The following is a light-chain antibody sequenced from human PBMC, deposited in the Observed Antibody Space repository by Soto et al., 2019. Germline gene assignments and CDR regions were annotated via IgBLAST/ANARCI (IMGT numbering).Light chain of an antibody. J-gene: IGLJ1*01. CDR1: SSDVGDYNS. V-gene: IGLV2-14*01. CDR2: DVS. Sequence: QSALTQPASVSGSPGQSITISCTGTSSDVGDYNSLSWYQQYPGKAPKLMIYDVSNTPTRVSNRFSASKSGNTASLIISGLQAANEADYYCSSYTTNTTLGVFGTGTEVTVL. CDR3: SSYTTNTTLGV.